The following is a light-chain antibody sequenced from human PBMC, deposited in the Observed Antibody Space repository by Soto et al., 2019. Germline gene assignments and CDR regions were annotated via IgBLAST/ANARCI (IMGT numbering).Light chain of an antibody. CDR1: QSVSST. Sequence: ERIRTQSPATLSVSPGESATLSCRASQSVSSTLAWYQHKPGQTPRLLIYDTSTRATGVPTRFSGSRSGAEFTLTINSLQSEDFAVYYCQPYNNWPLTFGGGTKVDIK. CDR2: DTS. V-gene: IGKV3-15*01. J-gene: IGKJ4*01. CDR3: QPYNNWPLT.